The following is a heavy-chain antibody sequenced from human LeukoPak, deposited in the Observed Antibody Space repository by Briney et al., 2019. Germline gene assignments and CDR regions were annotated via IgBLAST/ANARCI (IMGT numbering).Heavy chain of an antibody. V-gene: IGHV4-30-4*01. Sequence: SQTLSLTCTVSGGSINSGDYYWGWIRQPLGKGREWIGYIYYSGSPFYNPSLKSRAIISVDVSTNLFSLKLSSVTAADTAVYYCVRDRRTVIRRKYYYYGMDVWGQGTTVTVSS. CDR1: GGSINSGDYY. J-gene: IGHJ6*02. CDR3: VRDRRTVIRRKYYYYGMDV. CDR2: IYYSGSP. D-gene: IGHD3-10*01.